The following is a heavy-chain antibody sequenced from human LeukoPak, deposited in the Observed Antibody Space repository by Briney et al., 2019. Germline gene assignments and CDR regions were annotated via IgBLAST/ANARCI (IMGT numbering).Heavy chain of an antibody. J-gene: IGHJ4*02. D-gene: IGHD3-22*01. CDR3: ARSRQWLLGGLYFDY. V-gene: IGHV3-23*01. CDR2: ISGSGGST. Sequence: GGSLRLSCAASGFTFSSYAMSWVRQAPGKGLEWVSAISGSGGSTYYADSVKGRFTISRDNSKNTLYLQMNSLRAEDTAVYYCARSRQWLLGGLYFDYWGRGTWSPSPQ. CDR1: GFTFSSYA.